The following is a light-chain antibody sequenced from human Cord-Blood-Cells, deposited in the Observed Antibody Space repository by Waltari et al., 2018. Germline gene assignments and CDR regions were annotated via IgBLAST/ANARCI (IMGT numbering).Light chain of an antibody. J-gene: IGKJ5*01. Sequence: DIVMTQSPLSLPVTPGEPASISCRSSQSLLHSNGYNYLDWYLQKPGQSPQLLIYLGSNRASGVPDMFRCSGAGTDFTLKISRVEAEDVGVYYCMQALQTITFGQGTRLEIK. V-gene: IGKV2-28*01. CDR2: LGS. CDR1: QSLLHSNGYNY. CDR3: MQALQTIT.